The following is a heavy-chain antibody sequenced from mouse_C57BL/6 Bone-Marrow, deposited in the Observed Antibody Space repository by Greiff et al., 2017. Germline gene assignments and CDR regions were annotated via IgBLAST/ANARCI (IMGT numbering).Heavy chain of an antibody. V-gene: IGHV1-26*01. Sequence: VQLQQSGPELVKPGASVKISCKASGYTFTDYYMNWVKQSHGKSLEWIGDINPNNGGTSYNQKFKGKATLTVDKSSSTAYMELRSLTSEDSAVYYCARGVITTVVVPYAMDYWGQGTSVTVSS. CDR1: GYTFTDYY. D-gene: IGHD1-1*01. J-gene: IGHJ4*01. CDR2: INPNNGGT. CDR3: ARGVITTVVVPYAMDY.